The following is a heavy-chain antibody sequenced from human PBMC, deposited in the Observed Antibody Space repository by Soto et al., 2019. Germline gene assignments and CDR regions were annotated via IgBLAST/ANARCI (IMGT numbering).Heavy chain of an antibody. CDR2: VNWNGGTT. D-gene: IGHD1-26*01. J-gene: IGHJ6*03. V-gene: IGHV3-20*04. CDR3: ARGGATARSYFYMDV. CDR1: GVTFDDYG. Sequence: EVRLVESGGGAVRPGGSLRLSCEASGVTFDDYGMTWVRQAPGKGLEWVSGVNWNGGTTGYADSVKGRFTISRDNAKNQLFLQMNSLRADDKAFYYCARGGATARSYFYMDVWANGTTVTV.